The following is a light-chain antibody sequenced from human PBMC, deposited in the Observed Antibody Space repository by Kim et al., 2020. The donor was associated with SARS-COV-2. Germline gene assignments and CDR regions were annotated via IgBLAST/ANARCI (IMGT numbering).Light chain of an antibody. J-gene: IGKJ1*01. CDR2: GAS. CDR1: QSVNTD. V-gene: IGKV3-20*01. Sequence: SPGERATLPCRPSQSVNTDLAGYQQKPGQAPRLLISGASSRATGIPDRFSGSGSGTDFTLTISRLDPEEYAVYYCHHYGSSPRTFGQGTKGDIK. CDR3: HHYGSSPRT.